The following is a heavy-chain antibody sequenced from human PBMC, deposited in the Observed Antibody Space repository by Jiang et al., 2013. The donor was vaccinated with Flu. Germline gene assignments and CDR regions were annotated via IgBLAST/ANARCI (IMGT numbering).Heavy chain of an antibody. CDR3: ARHRDISTPSYYYYYGMDV. CDR2: IYPGDSDT. V-gene: IGHV5-51*01. CDR1: GYSFTSYW. J-gene: IGHJ6*04. D-gene: IGHD5-12*01. Sequence: GAEVKKPGESLKISCKGSGYSFTSYWIGWVRQMPGKGLEWMGIIYPGDSDTRYSPSFQGQVTISADKSISTAYLQWSSLKASDTAMYYCARHRDISTPSYYYYYGMDVWGKGTTVTVSS.